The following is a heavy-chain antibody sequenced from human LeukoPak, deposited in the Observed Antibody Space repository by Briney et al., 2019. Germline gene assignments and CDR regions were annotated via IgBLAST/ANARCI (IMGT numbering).Heavy chain of an antibody. J-gene: IGHJ4*02. CDR1: GFTFSSYA. V-gene: IGHV3-30-3*01. D-gene: IGHD6-13*01. CDR2: ISYDGSNK. CDR3: ARMAAAGDDY. Sequence: GGSLRLSCAASGFTFSSYAMHWVRQAPGKGLEWVAVISYDGSNKYYADSVKGRFTISRDNSKNTLYPQMNSLRAEDTAVFYCARMAAAGDDYWGQGTLVTVSS.